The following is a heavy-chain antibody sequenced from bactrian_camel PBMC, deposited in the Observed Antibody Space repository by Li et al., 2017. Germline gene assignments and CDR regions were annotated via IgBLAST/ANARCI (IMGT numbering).Heavy chain of an antibody. Sequence: QVQLVESGGGSVQAGGSLRLSCAASGYPIRDLSDMCMGWFRRIPGNEREVVAHFDSDRVANYADSVKGRFTVLLDYEQATLSLQMDSRKPEDTAMYSCAAVFPTYRYGGYRDCPPDYSFWGQGTQVTVS. CDR2: FDSDRVA. V-gene: IGHV3S53*01. CDR1: GYPIRDLSDMC. D-gene: IGHD4*01. CDR3: AAVFPTYRYGGYRDCPPDYSF. J-gene: IGHJ6*01.